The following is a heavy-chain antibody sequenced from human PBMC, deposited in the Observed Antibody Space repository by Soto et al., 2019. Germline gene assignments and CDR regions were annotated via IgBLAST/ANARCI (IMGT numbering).Heavy chain of an antibody. J-gene: IGHJ3*02. CDR2: ISSSSYI. CDR3: ARDSNPYYYDSSGYKGAFDI. CDR1: GFTVDDYA. D-gene: IGHD3-22*01. V-gene: IGHV3-21*01. Sequence: PGGSLRLSCAASGFTVDDYAMHWVRQAPGKGLEWVSSISSSSYIYYADSVKGRFTISRDNAKNSLYLQMNSLRAEDTAVYYCARDSNPYYYDSSGYKGAFDIWGQGTMVTVSS.